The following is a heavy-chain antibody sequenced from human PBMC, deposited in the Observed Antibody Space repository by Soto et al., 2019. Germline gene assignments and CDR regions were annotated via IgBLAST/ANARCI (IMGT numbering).Heavy chain of an antibody. V-gene: IGHV1-8*02. Sequence: GAPVKVSCKASGGTFSSYTISWVRQAPGQGLEWMGGINPISGNTNYAQKFQGRVTMTRDTSISTAYMELSSLRSEDTAVYYCARGHSLWFDPWGQGTLVTVSS. CDR3: ARGHSLWFDP. J-gene: IGHJ5*02. D-gene: IGHD2-21*01. CDR2: INPISGNT. CDR1: GGTFSSYT.